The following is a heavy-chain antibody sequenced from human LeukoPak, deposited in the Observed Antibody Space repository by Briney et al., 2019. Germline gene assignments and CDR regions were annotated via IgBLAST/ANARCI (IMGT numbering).Heavy chain of an antibody. CDR1: GFTFSSYE. D-gene: IGHD1-26*01. CDR2: ISSIGSTI. V-gene: IGHV3-48*03. CDR3: ARASGSYLNY. J-gene: IGHJ4*02. Sequence: GGSLRLSCAASGFTFSSYEMNWVRQAPGKGLEWVSYISSIGSTIYYADSVKGRFTISRDNAKNSLYLQMNSLRAEDTAVYYCARASGSYLNYWGQGTLVTVSS.